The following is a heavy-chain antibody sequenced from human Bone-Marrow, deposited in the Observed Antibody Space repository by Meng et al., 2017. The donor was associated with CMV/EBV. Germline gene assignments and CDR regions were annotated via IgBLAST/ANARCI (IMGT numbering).Heavy chain of an antibody. CDR3: AVPAAIRDYYYYGMDV. V-gene: IGHV1-69*08. J-gene: IGHJ6*02. D-gene: IGHD2-2*02. Sequence: SVKVSCKASGDTFSTYTITWVRQAPGQGLEWMGRIIPMLDAPNYAQRFQGRIAITADKSTSTAYMELSSLRSEDTAVYYCAVPAAIRDYYYYGMDVWGQGTTVTVSS. CDR1: GDTFSTYT. CDR2: IIPMLDAP.